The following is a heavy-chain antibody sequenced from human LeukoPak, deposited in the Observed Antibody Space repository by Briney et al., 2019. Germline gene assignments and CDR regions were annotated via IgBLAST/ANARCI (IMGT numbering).Heavy chain of an antibody. Sequence: GGSLRLSCAASGFTFSSYWMSWVRQAPGKGLEWVAIISYDGSNKYYADSVKGRFTTSRDDSKNMLYLQMNTLRAEDTAVYFCARGGSGSYYYYFYYMDVWGKGTTVTVSS. V-gene: IGHV3-30*03. J-gene: IGHJ6*03. CDR3: ARGGSGSYYYYFYYMDV. D-gene: IGHD5-12*01. CDR2: ISYDGSNK. CDR1: GFTFSSYW.